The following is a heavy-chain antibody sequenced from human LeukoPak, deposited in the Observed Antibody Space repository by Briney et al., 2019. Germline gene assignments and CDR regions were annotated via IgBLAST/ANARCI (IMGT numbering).Heavy chain of an antibody. D-gene: IGHD2-21*01. CDR2: INPSGGST. Sequence: ASVKVSCKASGYTFTSYYMHWVRQAPGQGLEWMGIINPSGGSTSYAQKFQGRVTLTRDTSTRTVYMELSSLRSEDTAVYYCARGCGGDCYRPGWGAFDIWGQGTMVTVSS. J-gene: IGHJ3*02. CDR1: GYTFTSYY. V-gene: IGHV1-46*03. CDR3: ARGCGGDCYRPGWGAFDI.